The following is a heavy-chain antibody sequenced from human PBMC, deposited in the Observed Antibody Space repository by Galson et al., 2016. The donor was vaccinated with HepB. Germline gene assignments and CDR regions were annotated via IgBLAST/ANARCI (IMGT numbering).Heavy chain of an antibody. J-gene: IGHJ3*02. D-gene: IGHD3-22*01. V-gene: IGHV1-46*02. CDR2: IIPRGGAT. CDR3: ARDFGSGYTAFDI. Sequence: SVKVSCKASGYNFNNYYMHWVRQAPGQGLEWMGLIIPRGGATTTAQKFQGRVTMTSDTSTSTVQMELSSLTSEDTAVYYCARDFGSGYTAFDIWGQGTMVTVSS. CDR1: GYNFNNYY.